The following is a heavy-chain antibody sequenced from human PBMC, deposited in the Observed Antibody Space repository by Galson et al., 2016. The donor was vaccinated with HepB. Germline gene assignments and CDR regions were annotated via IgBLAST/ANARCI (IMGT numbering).Heavy chain of an antibody. V-gene: IGHV3-23*01. CDR1: GFPFNIYA. CDR2: ISGSGGAT. D-gene: IGHD3-10*01. J-gene: IGHJ5*02. CDR3: ARDTYGSFDP. Sequence: SLRLSCAASGFPFNIYAMSWVRQAPGKGLEWVSAISGSGGATYYADSVRGRFIISRDNPRTTLYLQMDSLRADDTAIYYCARDTYGSFDPWGQGALVTVSS.